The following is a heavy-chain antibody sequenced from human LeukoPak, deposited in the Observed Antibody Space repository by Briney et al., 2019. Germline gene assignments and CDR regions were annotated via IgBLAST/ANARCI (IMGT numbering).Heavy chain of an antibody. D-gene: IGHD6-19*01. CDR3: ARTYAGYSSGWYSDAFDI. CDR2: INHSGST. J-gene: IGHJ3*02. Sequence: SETLSLTCAVYGGSFSGYYWSWIRQPPGKGLEWIGEINHSGSTNYNPSLKSRVTTSVDTSKNQFSLKLSSVTAADTAVYYCARTYAGYSSGWYSDAFDIWGQGTMVTVSS. V-gene: IGHV4-34*01. CDR1: GGSFSGYY.